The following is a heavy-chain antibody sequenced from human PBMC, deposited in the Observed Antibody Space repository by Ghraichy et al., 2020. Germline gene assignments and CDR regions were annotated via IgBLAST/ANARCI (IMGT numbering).Heavy chain of an antibody. J-gene: IGHJ3*01. V-gene: IGHV3-73*01. Sequence: GSLRLSCAASGFIFSEFAMYWVRQAPGKGLECIGRIRTKPNNYATTYVASVKGRFTISRDDSKNTMYLQMKSLKTEDTAVYYCSRPGFGELQNAFDVWGHGTIVTVSS. CDR2: IRTKPNNYAT. CDR1: GFIFSEFA. CDR3: SRPGFGELQNAFDV. D-gene: IGHD3-10*01.